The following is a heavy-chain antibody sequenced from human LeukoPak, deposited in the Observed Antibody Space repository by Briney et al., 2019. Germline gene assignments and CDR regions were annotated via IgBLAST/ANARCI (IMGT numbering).Heavy chain of an antibody. Sequence: SETLSLTCTVSGGSISSSSYYWGWIRQPPGKGLEWIGSIYYSGSTYYNPSLKSRVTISVGTSKNQFSLKLSSVTAADTAVYYCARRQPLGYYYGSGSYYNNWFDPWGQGTLVTVSS. CDR2: IYYSGST. CDR3: ARRQPLGYYYGSGSYYNNWFDP. V-gene: IGHV4-39*07. D-gene: IGHD3-10*01. J-gene: IGHJ5*02. CDR1: GGSISSSSYY.